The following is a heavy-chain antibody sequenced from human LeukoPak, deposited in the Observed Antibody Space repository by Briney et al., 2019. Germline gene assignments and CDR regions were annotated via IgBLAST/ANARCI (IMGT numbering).Heavy chain of an antibody. CDR1: GFTFSSYG. V-gene: IGHV3-30*03. CDR2: ISYDGSNK. Sequence: GGSLRLSCAASGFTFSSYGMHWVRQAPGKGLEWVAVISYDGSNKYYADSVKGRFTISRDNSKNTLYLQMNSLRAEDTAVYYCARDPYDSSGYYFPGAFDIWGQGTMVTVSS. D-gene: IGHD3-22*01. CDR3: ARDPYDSSGYYFPGAFDI. J-gene: IGHJ3*02.